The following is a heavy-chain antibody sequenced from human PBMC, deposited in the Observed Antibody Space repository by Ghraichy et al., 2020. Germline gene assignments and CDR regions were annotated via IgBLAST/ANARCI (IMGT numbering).Heavy chain of an antibody. V-gene: IGHV3-23*01. CDR3: AKDFPPYNYYFYMDV. CDR1: GFTFSNYA. Sequence: LSLTCAASGFTFSNYALIWVRQAPGKGLEWVSAISGSGGSTYYADSVKGRFTISRDNSKNTLYLQMNSLITEDTAVYYCAKDFPPYNYYFYMDVWGKGTMVTVSS. J-gene: IGHJ6*03. CDR2: ISGSGGST.